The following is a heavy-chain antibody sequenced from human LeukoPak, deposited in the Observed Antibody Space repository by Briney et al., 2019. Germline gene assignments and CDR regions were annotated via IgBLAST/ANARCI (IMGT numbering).Heavy chain of an antibody. D-gene: IGHD3-22*01. J-gene: IGHJ3*02. CDR3: ARLMLKYYYDSSGYGAFDI. CDR1: GGTFSSYA. CDR2: IIPIFGTA. V-gene: IGHV1-69*13. Sequence: GASVKVSCKASGGTFSSYAIGWVRQAPGQGLEWMGGIIPIFGTANYAQKFQGRVTITADESTSTAYMELSSLRSEDTAVYYCARLMLKYYYDSSGYGAFDIWGQGTMVTVSS.